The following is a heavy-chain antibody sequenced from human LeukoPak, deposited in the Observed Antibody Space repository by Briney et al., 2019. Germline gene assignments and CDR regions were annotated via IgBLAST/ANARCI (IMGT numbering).Heavy chain of an antibody. Sequence: GGSLRLSCAASGFTFSSYWMHWVRQAPGKGLVWVSRIKSDGSTRYSDSVKGRFTVSRDNAKNTVSLQMNSLRAEDTGVYYCARAPSEIGGYYPEYFRHWGQGTLVIVSS. CDR3: ARAPSEIGGYYPEYFRH. D-gene: IGHD3-22*01. CDR1: GFTFSSYW. V-gene: IGHV3-74*01. J-gene: IGHJ1*01. CDR2: IKSDGST.